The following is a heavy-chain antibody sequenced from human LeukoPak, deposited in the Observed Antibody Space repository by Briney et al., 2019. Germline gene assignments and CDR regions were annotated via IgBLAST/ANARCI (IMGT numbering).Heavy chain of an antibody. CDR1: GYSTSSNYY. CDR2: IFHSGST. V-gene: IGHV4-38-2*01. J-gene: IGHJ5*02. Sequence: SETLSLTCAVSGYSTSSNYYWGWIRQPPGKGLEWIGSIFHSGSTYYNPSLKSRVTISVDTSKNQFSLKLSSVAAADTAVYYCARCSGSYGAFWFDPWGQGTLVTVSS. CDR3: ARCSGSYGAFWFDP. D-gene: IGHD1-26*01.